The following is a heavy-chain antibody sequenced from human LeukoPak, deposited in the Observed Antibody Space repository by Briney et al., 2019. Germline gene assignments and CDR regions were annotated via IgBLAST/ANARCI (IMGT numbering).Heavy chain of an antibody. D-gene: IGHD6-19*01. Sequence: PGGSLRLSCAASGISFSDYSMNWVRQAPGKGLEWVSYISTSSAIISYADSVKGRFTISRDNVKNSLYLQMNSLRDEDTAVYYCAREEAVAGNYFDYWGQGTLVTVSS. CDR1: GISFSDYS. J-gene: IGHJ4*02. CDR3: AREEAVAGNYFDY. V-gene: IGHV3-48*02. CDR2: ISTSSAII.